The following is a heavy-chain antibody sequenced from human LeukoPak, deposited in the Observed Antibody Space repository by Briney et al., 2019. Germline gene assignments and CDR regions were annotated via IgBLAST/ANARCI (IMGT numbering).Heavy chain of an antibody. J-gene: IGHJ5*02. D-gene: IGHD6-19*01. CDR2: ISDSGGST. Sequence: GGSLRLSCAASGFTFSSYAVSWVRQAPGKGLEWVSSISDSGGSTYYADSVKGRFTISRDNSKNMLFLQMKSLRADDTAVYYCAKDLFTSGWYRFDPWGQGTLVTVSS. CDR1: GFTFSSYA. CDR3: AKDLFTSGWYRFDP. V-gene: IGHV3-23*01.